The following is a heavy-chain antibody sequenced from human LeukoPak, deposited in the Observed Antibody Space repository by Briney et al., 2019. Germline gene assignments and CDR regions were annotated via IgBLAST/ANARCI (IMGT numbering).Heavy chain of an antibody. CDR3: AKEVGVAGTPCFDY. Sequence: GGSLRLSCAASGFTFSSYAMSWVRQAPGKGLEWVSGISGSDGSTYYADSVKGRFTMSRDNSKNTLYLQMNSLRAEDTAIYYCAKEVGVAGTPCFDYWGQGTLVTVSS. D-gene: IGHD6-19*01. V-gene: IGHV3-23*01. CDR2: ISGSDGST. CDR1: GFTFSSYA. J-gene: IGHJ4*02.